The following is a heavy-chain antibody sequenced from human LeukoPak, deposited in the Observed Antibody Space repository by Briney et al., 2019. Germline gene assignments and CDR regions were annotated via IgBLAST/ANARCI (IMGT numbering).Heavy chain of an antibody. V-gene: IGHV3-33*01. D-gene: IGHD3-22*01. J-gene: IGHJ4*02. CDR1: GFTFSSYG. CDR3: ARGSYYDSSGYYFYEAYFDY. CDR2: IWYGGSNK. Sequence: GGSLRLSCAASGFTFSSYGMHWVRQAPGKGLEWVAVIWYGGSNKYYADSVKGRFTISRDNSKNTLYLQMNSLRAEDTAVYYCARGSYYDSSGYYFYEAYFDYWGQGTLVTVSS.